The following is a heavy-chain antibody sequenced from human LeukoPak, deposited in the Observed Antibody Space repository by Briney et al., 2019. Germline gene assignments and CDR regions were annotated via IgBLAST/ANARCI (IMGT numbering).Heavy chain of an antibody. CDR1: GGSISSSSYY. CDR2: IYFSGST. V-gene: IGHV4-39*01. Sequence: SETLSLTCTVSGGSISSSSYYWGWIRQPPGKGLEWIGSIYFSGSTSYNPSLKCRLTISVDTSKNQFSLRLRSVTAADTAVYYCATCSSGAYNWFDPWGQGTLVTVSS. CDR3: ATCSSGAYNWFDP. J-gene: IGHJ5*02. D-gene: IGHD6-13*01.